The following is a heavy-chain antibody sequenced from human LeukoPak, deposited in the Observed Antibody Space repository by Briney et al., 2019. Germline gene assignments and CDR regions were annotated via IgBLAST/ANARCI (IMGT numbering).Heavy chain of an antibody. CDR3: ARDNMYYYGSGSYYND. J-gene: IGHJ4*02. V-gene: IGHV1-69*04. CDR2: IIPILGIA. Sequence: ASVKVSCKVSGYTLTELSMHWVRQAPGKGLEWMGRIIPILGIANYAQKFQGRVTITADKSTSTAYMELSSLRSEDTAVYYCARDNMYYYGSGSYYNDWGQRTLVTVSS. CDR1: GYTLTELS. D-gene: IGHD3-10*01.